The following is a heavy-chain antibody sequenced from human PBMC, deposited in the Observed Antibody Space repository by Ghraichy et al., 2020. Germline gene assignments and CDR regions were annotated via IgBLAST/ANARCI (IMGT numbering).Heavy chain of an antibody. V-gene: IGHV4-59*01. J-gene: IGHJ4*02. D-gene: IGHD4-17*01. Sequence: SETLSLICTVSGGSINSYYWSWIRQPPGKGLEWIGYIYYSVNTNYNPSLKSRVTISVDTSKIQISLKLTSVTAADTAVYYCARGYVSDYVPNYWGQGTLVTVSS. CDR3: ARGYVSDYVPNY. CDR1: GGSINSYY. CDR2: IYYSVNT.